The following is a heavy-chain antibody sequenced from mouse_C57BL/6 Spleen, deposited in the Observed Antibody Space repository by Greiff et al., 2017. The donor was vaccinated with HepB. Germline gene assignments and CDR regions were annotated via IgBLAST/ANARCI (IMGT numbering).Heavy chain of an antibody. CDR2: IYPGSGNT. D-gene: IGHD2-3*01. J-gene: IGHJ3*01. V-gene: IGHV1-76*01. CDR3: ASPLIYDGYYEFAY. Sequence: QVQLQQSGAELVRPGASVKLSCKASGYTFTDYYINWVKQRPGQGLEWIARIYPGSGNTYYNEKFKGKATLTAEKSSSTAYMQLSSLTSEDSAVYFCASPLIYDGYYEFAYWGQGTLVTVSA. CDR1: GYTFTDYY.